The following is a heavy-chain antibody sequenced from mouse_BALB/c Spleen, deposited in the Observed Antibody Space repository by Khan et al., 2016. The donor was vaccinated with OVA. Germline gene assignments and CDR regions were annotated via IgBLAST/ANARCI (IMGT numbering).Heavy chain of an antibody. CDR1: GYSFTGYF. J-gene: IGHJ2*01. CDR2: INPHIGET. Sequence: VQLQQSGPELVRPGDSVKISCKASGYSFTGYFMNWVMQSYGKSLEWIGRINPHIGETFYNQRFKDKATLTVDESSSTAHMELRSLASEDSAVYYCTRISRSDFDYWGQGTTLTVSS. CDR3: TRISRSDFDY. D-gene: IGHD1-1*01. V-gene: IGHV1-20*01.